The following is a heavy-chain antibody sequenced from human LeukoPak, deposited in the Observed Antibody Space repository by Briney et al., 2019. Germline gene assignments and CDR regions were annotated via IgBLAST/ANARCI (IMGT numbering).Heavy chain of an antibody. D-gene: IGHD5-18*01. Sequence: GGSLRLSCAASGFTVSSNYMSWVRQAPGKGLEWVSVIYSGGSTYYADSVKGRFTISRDNSKNTLYLQMNSLRAEDTAVYYCARFGGPGVKRVDTAMNYWGQGTLVTVSS. CDR3: ARFGGPGVKRVDTAMNY. V-gene: IGHV3-53*05. CDR1: GFTVSSNY. J-gene: IGHJ4*02. CDR2: IYSGGST.